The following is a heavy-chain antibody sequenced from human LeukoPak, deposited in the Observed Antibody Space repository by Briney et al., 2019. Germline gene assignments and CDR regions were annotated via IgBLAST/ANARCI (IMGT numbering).Heavy chain of an antibody. CDR3: AREHVWGSYRKSPFFDY. J-gene: IGHJ4*02. D-gene: IGHD3-16*02. V-gene: IGHV4-34*01. CDR2: INHSGST. CDR1: GGSFSGYY. Sequence: SETLSLTCAVYGGSFSGYYWSWTRQPPGKGLEWIGEINHSGSTNYNPSLKSRVTISVDTSKNQFSLKLSSVTAADTAVYYCAREHVWGSYRKSPFFDYWGQGTLVTVSS.